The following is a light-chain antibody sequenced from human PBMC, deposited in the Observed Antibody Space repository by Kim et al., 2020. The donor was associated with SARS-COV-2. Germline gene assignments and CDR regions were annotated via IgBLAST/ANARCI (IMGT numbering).Light chain of an antibody. CDR2: KNN. V-gene: IGLV1-47*01. CDR1: SSNIGSNY. CDR3: AAWDDSLSGRV. J-gene: IGLJ3*02. Sequence: GQRVTISCPGSSSNIGSNYVSWYQQLPGTAPKLLICKNNQRPSGVPDRFSGSKSGTSASLAISGLRSEDEADYYCAAWDDSLSGRVFGGGTQLTVL.